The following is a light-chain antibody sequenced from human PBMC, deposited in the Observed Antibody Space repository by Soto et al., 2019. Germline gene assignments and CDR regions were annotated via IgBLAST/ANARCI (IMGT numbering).Light chain of an antibody. CDR3: AAWVDSLSSVV. V-gene: IGLV1-47*01. CDR2: RNN. CDR1: SSNIGSNY. Sequence: QSVLTQPPSASGTPGQRVTISCSGSSSNIGSNYVYWYQQLPGTAPKLLIYRNNQRPSGVPDRFSGSKSGTSASLAISGLRSEDEADYYCAAWVDSLSSVVFGGGTKVTVL. J-gene: IGLJ2*01.